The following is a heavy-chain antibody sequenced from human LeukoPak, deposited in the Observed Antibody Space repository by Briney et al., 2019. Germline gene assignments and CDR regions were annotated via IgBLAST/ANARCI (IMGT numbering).Heavy chain of an antibody. CDR3: ARQETSSYNGAFDI. CDR2: IYSGGST. Sequence: GGSLRLSCAASGFTVSSNYMSWVRQAPGKGLEWVSVIYSGGSTYYADSVKGRFTISRDNAKNSLYLQMNSLRADDTAVYHCARQETSSYNGAFDIWGQGTMVTVSS. D-gene: IGHD1-26*01. V-gene: IGHV3-66*04. J-gene: IGHJ3*02. CDR1: GFTVSSNY.